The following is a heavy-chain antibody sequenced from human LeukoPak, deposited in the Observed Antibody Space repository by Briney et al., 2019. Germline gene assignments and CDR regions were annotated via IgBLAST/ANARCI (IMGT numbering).Heavy chain of an antibody. J-gene: IGHJ4*02. V-gene: IGHV4-38-2*01. CDR1: GYSISSGNY. D-gene: IGHD3-22*01. CDR2: IYHSGST. CDR3: ARIVVADFDY. Sequence: SETLSLTCSVSGYSISSGNYWGWIRLPPGKGLQWIGSIYHSGSTYYNPSLKSRVTISVDTSKNQFSLKLSSVTAADTAVYYCARIVVADFDYWGQGTLVTVSS.